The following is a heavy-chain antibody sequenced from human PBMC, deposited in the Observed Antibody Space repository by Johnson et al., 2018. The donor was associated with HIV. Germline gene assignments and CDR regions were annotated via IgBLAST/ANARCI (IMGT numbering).Heavy chain of an antibody. Sequence: VQLVESGGGVVQPGRSLRLSCAASGFTFSTYGMHWVRQAPGKGLEWVAVMWYDGSNKYYADSVKGRFTISRDNSKTTLYLQMNSLRAEDTAVYYCAKDQWGSSWTNDAFDIWGQGTMGTVSS. V-gene: IGHV3-33*06. CDR2: MWYDGSNK. D-gene: IGHD6-13*01. CDR1: GFTFSTYG. CDR3: AKDQWGSSWTNDAFDI. J-gene: IGHJ3*02.